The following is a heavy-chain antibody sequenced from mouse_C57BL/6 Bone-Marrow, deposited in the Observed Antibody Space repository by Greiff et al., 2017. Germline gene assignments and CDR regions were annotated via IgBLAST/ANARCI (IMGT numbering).Heavy chain of an antibody. CDR1: GFTFSSYA. CDR3: ARDRGDWFAY. CDR2: ISDGGSYT. Sequence: DVQLQESGGGLVKPGGSLKLSCAASGFTFSSYAMSWVRQTPEKRLEWVATISDGGSYTYYPDNVKGRFTISRDNAKNNLYLQMSHLKSEDTAMYYCARDRGDWFAYWGQGTLVTVSA. V-gene: IGHV5-4*01. J-gene: IGHJ3*01.